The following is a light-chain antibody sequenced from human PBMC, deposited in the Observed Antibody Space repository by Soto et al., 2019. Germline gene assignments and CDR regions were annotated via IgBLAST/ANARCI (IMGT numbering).Light chain of an antibody. Sequence: DLQMTQSPSSASASVGDRLTITCPASQAIGTDLGWYHQKPGKAPKILIYKASTLKSGVPSRFSVSGSGTEFTLTISRLKHDDFATYDCQHYNSYSETFCQGTKVDIK. CDR3: QHYNSYSET. CDR2: KAS. V-gene: IGKV1-5*03. J-gene: IGKJ1*01. CDR1: QAIGTD.